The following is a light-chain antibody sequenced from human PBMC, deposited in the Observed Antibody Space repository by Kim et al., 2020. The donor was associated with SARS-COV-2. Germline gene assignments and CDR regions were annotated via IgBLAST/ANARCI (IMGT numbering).Light chain of an antibody. Sequence: FSPGESVTVSCRSNERILSTYLAWYQQKPGQPPSLLIYGASTRATGVPDRFSGSGSGTDFSLTISRLDPEDSAVYHCHQFGGSPATFGQGTKLEI. CDR3: HQFGGSPAT. J-gene: IGKJ2*01. CDR1: ERILSTY. V-gene: IGKV3-20*01. CDR2: GAS.